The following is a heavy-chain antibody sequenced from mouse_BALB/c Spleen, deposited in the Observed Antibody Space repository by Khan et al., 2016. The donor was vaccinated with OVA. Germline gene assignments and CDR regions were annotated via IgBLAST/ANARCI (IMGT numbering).Heavy chain of an antibody. Sequence: QVQLQQSGAELMKPGASVKISCKAPGYTFSSYWIEWVKQRPGHGLEWIGEILPGSGSTNYNEKFKAKATFTADTSSSTAYMQLNSLTSADSAVSSCARTRLWFVYWGQGTLVPVSA. J-gene: IGHJ3*01. CDR3: ARTRLWFVY. CDR2: ILPGSGST. CDR1: GYTFSSYW. V-gene: IGHV1-9*01.